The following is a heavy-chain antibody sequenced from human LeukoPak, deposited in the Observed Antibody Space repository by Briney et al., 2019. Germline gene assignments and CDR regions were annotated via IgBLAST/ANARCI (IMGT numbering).Heavy chain of an antibody. CDR3: AKDRRDGYNYYYYGMDV. J-gene: IGHJ6*02. Sequence: PGGSLRLSCAASGFTFVSYAMSWVRQAPGKGLEWVSAITNSGKDTYYADSVKGRFTISRDNSKNTLYLQMNSLRAEDTAVYYCAKDRRDGYNYYYYGMDVWGQGTTVTVSS. D-gene: IGHD5-24*01. V-gene: IGHV3-23*01. CDR1: GFTFVSYA. CDR2: ITNSGKDT.